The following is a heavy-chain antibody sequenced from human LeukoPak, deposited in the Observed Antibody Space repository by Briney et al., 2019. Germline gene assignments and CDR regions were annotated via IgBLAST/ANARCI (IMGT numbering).Heavy chain of an antibody. CDR3: ASRAAALKPFDY. Sequence: GGSLRLSCAASGFTFSSYAMHWVRQAPGKGLEWVAVISYDGSNKYYADSVKGRFTISRDNSKNTLYLQMNSLRAEDTAGYYCASRAAALKPFDYWGQGTLVTVSS. CDR1: GFTFSSYA. CDR2: ISYDGSNK. J-gene: IGHJ4*02. D-gene: IGHD6-13*01. V-gene: IGHV3-30*04.